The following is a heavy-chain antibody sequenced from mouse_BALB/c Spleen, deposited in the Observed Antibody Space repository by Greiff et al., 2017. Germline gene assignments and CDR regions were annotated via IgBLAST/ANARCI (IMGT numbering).Heavy chain of an antibody. CDR1: GFSLTSYC. J-gene: IGHJ4*01. V-gene: IGHV2-2*02. Sequence: QVQLQESGPGLVQPSQCLSITCTVSGFSLTSYCVHWVRQSPGKGLEWLGVIWSGGSTDYNAAFIYSQSISKDNSKSQVFFKMNSLQANDTAIYYCARKERYDEGHYAMDYWGQGTSVTVSS. CDR3: ARKERYDEGHYAMDY. CDR2: IWSGGST. D-gene: IGHD2-14*01.